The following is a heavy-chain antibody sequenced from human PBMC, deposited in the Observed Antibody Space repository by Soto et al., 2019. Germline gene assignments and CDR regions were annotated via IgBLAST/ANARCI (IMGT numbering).Heavy chain of an antibody. Sequence: SETLSLTCTVSDGSISNFYWSWILQPPGKGLEWIGYISSSGNTNYNPSLKSRVSISVDTSKIQFSLNLTSVTAADTGVYYCARAPMVLTRSYFDSWGQGTPVTVSS. CDR3: ARAPMVLTRSYFDS. V-gene: IGHV4-59*01. CDR1: DGSISNFY. D-gene: IGHD3-22*01. J-gene: IGHJ4*02. CDR2: ISSSGNT.